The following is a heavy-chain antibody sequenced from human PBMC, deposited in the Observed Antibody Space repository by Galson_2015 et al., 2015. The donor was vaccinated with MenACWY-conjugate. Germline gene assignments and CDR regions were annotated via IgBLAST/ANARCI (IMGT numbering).Heavy chain of an antibody. V-gene: IGHV3-30*04. D-gene: IGHD2-2*01. CDR1: GFTFSSYA. J-gene: IGHJ6*02. Sequence: SLRLSCAASGFTFSSYAMHWVRQAPGKGLEWVAVISYDGSNKYYADSVKGRFTIPRDNSKNTLYLQMNSLRAEDTAVYYCARDCQLGYCSSTSYQGGMDVWGQGTTVTVSS. CDR3: ARDCQLGYCSSTSYQGGMDV. CDR2: ISYDGSNK.